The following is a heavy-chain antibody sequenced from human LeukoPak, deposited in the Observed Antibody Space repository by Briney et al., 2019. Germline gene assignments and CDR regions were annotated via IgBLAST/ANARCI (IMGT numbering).Heavy chain of an antibody. CDR3: AKDPRQHYYDSSGYHLHY. Sequence: GGSLRLSCAASGFTFSSYAMSWVRQAPGKGLEWVSAISGSGGSTYYADSVKGRFTISRDNSKNTLYLQMNSLRAEDTAVYYCAKDPRQHYYDSSGYHLHYWGQGTLVTVSS. J-gene: IGHJ4*02. D-gene: IGHD3-22*01. CDR2: ISGSGGST. CDR1: GFTFSSYA. V-gene: IGHV3-23*01.